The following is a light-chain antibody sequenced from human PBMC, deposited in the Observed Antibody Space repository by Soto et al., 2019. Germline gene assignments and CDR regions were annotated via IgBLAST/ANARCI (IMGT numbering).Light chain of an antibody. Sequence: SYELTQPPSVSVAPGKTARITCGGSNIGSQSVHWYQQKPGQAPVVVIYYDTERPSGIPERVSGSNSISGTAATLTISRVEAGDEADYYCQVWDSGSDYVAFGGGTKLTVL. CDR2: YDT. V-gene: IGLV3-21*04. J-gene: IGLJ2*01. CDR3: QVWDSGSDYVA. CDR1: NIGSQS.